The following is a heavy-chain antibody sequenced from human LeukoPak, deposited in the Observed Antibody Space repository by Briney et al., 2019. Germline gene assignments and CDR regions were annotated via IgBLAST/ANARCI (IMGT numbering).Heavy chain of an antibody. V-gene: IGHV1-69*13. J-gene: IGHJ5*02. CDR2: IIPIFGTA. CDR3: AVYCSSTSCQASP. Sequence: SVKVSCKASGYTFTSYDINWVRQAPGQGLEWMGGIIPIFGTANYAQKFQGRVTITADESTSTAYMELSSLRSEDTAVYYCAVYCSSTSCQASPWGQGTLVTVSS. D-gene: IGHD2-2*01. CDR1: GYTFTSYD.